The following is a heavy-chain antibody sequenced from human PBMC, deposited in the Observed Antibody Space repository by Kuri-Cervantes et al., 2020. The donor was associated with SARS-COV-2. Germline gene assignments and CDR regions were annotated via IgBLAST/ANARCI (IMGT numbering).Heavy chain of an antibody. D-gene: IGHD3-3*01. J-gene: IGHJ4*02. V-gene: IGHV4-4*07. Sequence: SETLSLTCTVSGGSISSYYWSWIRQPAGKGLEWIGRIYTSGSTNYNPSLKSRVTMSVDTSKNQFSLKLSSVTAADTAAYYCAREGYDFWSGYFTFDYWGQGTLVTVSS. CDR2: IYTSGST. CDR3: AREGYDFWSGYFTFDY. CDR1: GGSISSYY.